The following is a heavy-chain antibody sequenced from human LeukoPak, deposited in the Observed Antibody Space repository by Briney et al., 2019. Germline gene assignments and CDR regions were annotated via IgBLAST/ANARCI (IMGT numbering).Heavy chain of an antibody. J-gene: IGHJ4*02. Sequence: PGGSLRLSCAASGFTFSSYWMSWVRQAPGKGLEWVANIKQDGSEKYYVDSVKGRFTISRDNAKNSLYLQMNTLRAVDTAVYYCAKVKSPQHLVFDYWGQGTLVTVSS. CDR1: GFTFSSYW. CDR3: AKVKSPQHLVFDY. D-gene: IGHD6-13*01. CDR2: IKQDGSEK. V-gene: IGHV3-7*03.